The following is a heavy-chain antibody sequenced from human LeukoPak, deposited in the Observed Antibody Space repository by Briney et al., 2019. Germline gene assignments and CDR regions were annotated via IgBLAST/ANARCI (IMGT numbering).Heavy chain of an antibody. Sequence: GGSLRLSCAASGFTFDDYGMSWVRQAPGKGLEWVSGINWNGGSTGYADSVKGRFTISRDNAKNSLYLQMNSLRAEDTAVYYCARGYSSSRYFDYWGQGTLVTVSS. CDR3: ARGYSSSRYFDY. D-gene: IGHD6-13*01. CDR1: GFTFDDYG. J-gene: IGHJ4*02. CDR2: INWNGGST. V-gene: IGHV3-20*04.